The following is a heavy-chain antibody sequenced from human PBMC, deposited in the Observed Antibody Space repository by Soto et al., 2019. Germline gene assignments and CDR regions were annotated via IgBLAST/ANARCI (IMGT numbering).Heavy chain of an antibody. CDR3: ARKLIASSGTFDY. V-gene: IGHV1-2*02. J-gene: IGHJ4*02. Sequence: QVHLVQSGAEVQKPGASVKVSCKASGYTFTGNYLHWVRQAPGQGLEWMGWINPNTGVTSFAQNFQGRVTMTRDTSIRTAYMELSWLRSDDTAIYYCARKLIASSGTFDYWGQGTLVTVSS. D-gene: IGHD6-13*01. CDR1: GYTFTGNY. CDR2: INPNTGVT.